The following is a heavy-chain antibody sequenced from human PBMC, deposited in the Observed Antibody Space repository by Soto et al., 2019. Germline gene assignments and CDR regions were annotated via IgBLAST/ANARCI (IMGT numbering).Heavy chain of an antibody. CDR2: TRNKANSYTT. CDR3: ARYDYGDLDY. J-gene: IGHJ4*02. D-gene: IGHD4-17*01. CDR1: GFTLSDHY. Sequence: EVQLVESGGGLVQPGGSLRLSCAASGFTLSDHYMDWVRQAPGKGLEWGGRTRNKANSYTTEYAASVKGRFTISRDDSKNSLYLQMNSLKTEDTAVYYCARYDYGDLDYWGQGTLVTVSS. V-gene: IGHV3-72*01.